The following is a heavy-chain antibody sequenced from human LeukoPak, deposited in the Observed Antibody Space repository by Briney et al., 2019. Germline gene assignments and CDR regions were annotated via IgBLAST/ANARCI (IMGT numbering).Heavy chain of an antibody. D-gene: IGHD6-19*01. V-gene: IGHV3-30-3*01. CDR1: GFTFSTYS. J-gene: IGHJ4*02. Sequence: GGSLRLSCAASGFTFSTYSMHWVRQAPGKGLEWVAVMSYDGSNIYYADSVKDRFTISRDNSKNTLYLQMSSLRAEDTAIYYCARVYSSGWSLPFEYWGQGTLVTVSS. CDR2: MSYDGSNI. CDR3: ARVYSSGWSLPFEY.